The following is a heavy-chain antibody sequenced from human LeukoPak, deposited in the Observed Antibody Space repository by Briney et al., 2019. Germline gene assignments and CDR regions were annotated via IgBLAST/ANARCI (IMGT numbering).Heavy chain of an antibody. J-gene: IGHJ4*02. Sequence: GGSLRLSCAASGFTFSSYTMIWVRQAPGKGLEWVSAVNSRGVTYYPGSVKGRFTTSRDNSKNTLYLQMNSLRAEDTAVYYCARGYYYDSSYPDDYWGQGTLVTASS. CDR2: VNSRGVT. CDR3: ARGYYYDSSYPDDY. D-gene: IGHD3-22*01. CDR1: GFTFSSYT. V-gene: IGHV3-23*01.